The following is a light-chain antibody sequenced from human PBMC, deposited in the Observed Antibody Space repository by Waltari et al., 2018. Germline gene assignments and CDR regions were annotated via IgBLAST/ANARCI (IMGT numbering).Light chain of an antibody. CDR1: QSVSSNY. J-gene: IGKJ3*01. CDR3: QQYGSSYT. Sequence: EIVLTQSPGTLSLSPGERATLSCRASQSVSSNYLAWYQQKPGQAPRLLIYDASSRATGIPVRFSGSGSGTDFTLTISRLEPEDFAVYFCQQYGSSYTFGPGTKVHIK. CDR2: DAS. V-gene: IGKV3-20*01.